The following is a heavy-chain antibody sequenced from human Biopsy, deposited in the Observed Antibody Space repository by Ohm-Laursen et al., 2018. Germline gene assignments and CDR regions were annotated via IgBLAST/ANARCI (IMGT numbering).Heavy chain of an antibody. D-gene: IGHD4-23*01. V-gene: IGHV4-59*11. Sequence: PSDTLSLTCTVSGGSFTGHYWTWIRQPPGKGLEWIGHISHTGYTSYKSSLKSRVTISLDTSRKHFSLRLTSLAAADTAVYYCARGSNDFGGLYFPRWGQGTLLTVSS. CDR2: ISHTGYT. CDR1: GGSFTGHY. J-gene: IGHJ4*02. CDR3: ARGSNDFGGLYFPR.